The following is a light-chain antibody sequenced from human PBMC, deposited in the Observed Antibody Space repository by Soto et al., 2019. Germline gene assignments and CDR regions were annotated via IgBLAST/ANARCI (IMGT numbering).Light chain of an antibody. CDR1: QSVTRNY. J-gene: IGKJ3*01. CDR3: QQHFGAPFT. CDR2: DAS. Sequence: EIVLTQSPGTLSLSPGERATLSCRASQSVTRNYLAWYQQKPGQAPRLLIHDASSRASGIPDRFTGSGSGTKVTLTISRLEPEDFAVYYCQQHFGAPFTFGPGTKVDIK. V-gene: IGKV3-20*01.